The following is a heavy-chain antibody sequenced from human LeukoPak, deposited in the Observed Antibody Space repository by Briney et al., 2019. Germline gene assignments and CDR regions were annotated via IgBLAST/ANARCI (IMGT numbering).Heavy chain of an antibody. CDR1: GITLSNYG. D-gene: IGHD3-10*01. CDR2: ISERGGST. Sequence: GGSLRLSGVVSGITLSNYGMSWVRQAPGKGLEWVSGISERGGSTNYADSVKGRFIISRDTSKNTVYLQMNSLRVEDTAVYFCAKRGIVIRAVIIIGFHKEAYYFDYWGQGILVTVSS. CDR3: AKRGIVIRAVIIIGFHKEAYYFDY. J-gene: IGHJ4*02. V-gene: IGHV3-23*01.